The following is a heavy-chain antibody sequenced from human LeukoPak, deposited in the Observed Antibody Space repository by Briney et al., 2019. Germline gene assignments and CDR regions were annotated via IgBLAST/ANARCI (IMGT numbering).Heavy chain of an antibody. V-gene: IGHV3-74*01. CDR1: AFTFNTFW. J-gene: IGHJ3*02. D-gene: IGHD6-25*01. Sequence: GGSLRLSCAASAFTFNTFWMHWVRQAPGKGLVWVSRINGGGSSADYADSVKGRFTISRDNAKNTLYLQMNSLRAEDTAVYYCARARRPLTDAFDIWGQGTMVTVSS. CDR3: ARARRPLTDAFDI. CDR2: INGGGSSA.